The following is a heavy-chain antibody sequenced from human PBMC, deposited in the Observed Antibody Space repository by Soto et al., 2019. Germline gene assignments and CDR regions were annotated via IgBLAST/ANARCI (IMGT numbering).Heavy chain of an antibody. CDR2: IDPSDSYT. V-gene: IGHV5-10-1*01. J-gene: IGHJ6*02. D-gene: IGHD3-9*01. CDR1: GYSFTSYW. CDR3: ARHQAGHYDILTGYYILFYGMDV. Sequence: GESLKISCKGSGYSFTSYWISWVRQMPGKGLEWMGRIDPSDSYTNYSPSFQGHVTISADKSISTAYLQWSSLKASDTAMYYCARHQAGHYDILTGYYILFYGMDVWGQGTTVTVS.